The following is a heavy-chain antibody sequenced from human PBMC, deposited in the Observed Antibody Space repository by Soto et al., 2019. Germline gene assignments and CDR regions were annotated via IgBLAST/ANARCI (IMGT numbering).Heavy chain of an antibody. J-gene: IGHJ4*02. V-gene: IGHV3-74*01. Sequence: EVQLVESGGGLVQPGGSLRLSCAASGFTFSSYWMHWVRQAPGKGLVWVSRINSDGSSTSYADSVKGRFTISRDNAKNTLYLQMNSLRAEDTAVYYCARDLHLYYYGSGSTLQRWGQGTLVTVSS. CDR1: GFTFSSYW. CDR2: INSDGSST. D-gene: IGHD3-10*01. CDR3: ARDLHLYYYGSGSTLQR.